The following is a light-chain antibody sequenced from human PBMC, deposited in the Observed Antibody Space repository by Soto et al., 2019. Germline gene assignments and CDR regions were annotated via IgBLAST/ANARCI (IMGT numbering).Light chain of an antibody. V-gene: IGKV1-5*01. CDR1: QSIRYY. Sequence: DIKLTKSPPTLSASVGDRVTITCRASQSIRYYLAWYQQMPGKAPKLLIYGASSLQSGVPSRFSGSGSGTEFTLTISSLQPDDFATYFCQHHNTYSQTFGQGTKVDIK. CDR2: GAS. J-gene: IGKJ1*01. CDR3: QHHNTYSQT.